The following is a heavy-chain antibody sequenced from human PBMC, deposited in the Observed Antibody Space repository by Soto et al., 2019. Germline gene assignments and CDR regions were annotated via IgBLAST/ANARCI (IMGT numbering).Heavy chain of an antibody. CDR3: AKDPVRRQPVNYYFDY. D-gene: IGHD6-6*01. V-gene: IGHV3-23*01. CDR2: ISGSGGST. CDR1: GFTFSSYA. J-gene: IGHJ4*02. Sequence: GGSLRLSCAASGFTFSSYAMSWVRQAPGKGLEWVSAISGSGGSTYYADSVKGRFTSSRVNSKNTLYLQMNSLTAEDTAVYYSAKDPVRRQPVNYYFDYWGQGTLVTVSS.